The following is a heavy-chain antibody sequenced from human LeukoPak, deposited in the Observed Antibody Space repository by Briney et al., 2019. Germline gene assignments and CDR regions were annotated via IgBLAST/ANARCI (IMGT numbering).Heavy chain of an antibody. CDR3: ARHGHPFDS. D-gene: IGHD2-8*01. Sequence: GGSLRLSCAASGFRFTSYWMSWVRQAPGKGLEWVANINQDGSEKYYGDSVKGRFTSSRDNAKNSLYLQMSSLRAEDTAVYFCARHGHPFDSWGQGTLVTVSP. CDR2: INQDGSEK. CDR1: GFRFTSYW. J-gene: IGHJ4*02. V-gene: IGHV3-7*01.